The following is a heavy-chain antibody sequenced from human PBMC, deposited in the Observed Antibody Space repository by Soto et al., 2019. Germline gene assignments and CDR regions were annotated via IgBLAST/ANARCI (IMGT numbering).Heavy chain of an antibody. CDR3: AKATNYGSGSYYSNFDL. J-gene: IGHJ4*02. Sequence: GGSLRLSCAASEFTFSNYAVSWVRQPPGKGLEWVSTISGSGSETYYADSVKGRFTISRDNSENTLYLQMNSLRAEDTAVYYCAKATNYGSGSYYSNFDLWGQGSLVTVSS. V-gene: IGHV3-23*01. CDR2: ISGSGSET. CDR1: EFTFSNYA. D-gene: IGHD3-10*01.